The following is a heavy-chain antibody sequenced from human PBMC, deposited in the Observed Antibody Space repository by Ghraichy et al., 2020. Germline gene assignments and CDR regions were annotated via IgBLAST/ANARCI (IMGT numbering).Heavy chain of an antibody. CDR1: GGSISSSSHY. J-gene: IGHJ3*02. Sequence: GSLRLSCTVSGGSISSSSHYWVWIRQPPGKGLEWIGCSYYSGSTHYNPSLKSRVTICVDTSKNQFCLKLSSMTAADTAVYYCARPAYSSGLDAFDILGQGTMVTFSS. CDR2: SYYSGST. CDR3: ARPAYSSGLDAFDI. D-gene: IGHD6-19*01. V-gene: IGHV4-39*01.